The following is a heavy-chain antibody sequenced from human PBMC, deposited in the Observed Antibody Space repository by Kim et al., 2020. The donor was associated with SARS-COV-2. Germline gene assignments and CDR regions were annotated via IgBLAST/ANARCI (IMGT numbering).Heavy chain of an antibody. CDR1: GFTFSSYW. CDR2: IKQDASVI. D-gene: IGHD3-16*01. J-gene: IGHJ3*02. CDR3: ARPYRGGSFDI. Sequence: GGSLRLSCAASGFTFSSYWMSWVRQAPGKGLEWVASIKQDASVISYVDSVRGRFTISRDNAKNSLSLQRDSLRAEDTALYFCARPYRGGSFDIWGQGTMVTVSS. V-gene: IGHV3-7*01.